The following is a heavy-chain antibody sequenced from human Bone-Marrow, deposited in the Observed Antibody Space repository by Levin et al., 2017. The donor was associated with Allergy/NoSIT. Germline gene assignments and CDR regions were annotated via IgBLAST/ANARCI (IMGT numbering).Heavy chain of an antibody. V-gene: IGHV3-23*01. CDR2: ISGSGGNI. J-gene: IGHJ4*02. CDR3: AGYDTSAYHSPFDY. D-gene: IGHD3-22*01. CDR1: GFIFSNYA. Sequence: SCAASGFIFSNYAMNWVRQAPGKGLEWVSQISGSGGNIHYADSVKGRFTFSRDNSKNTLYLQMNRLRAEDTAVYYCAGYDTSAYHSPFDYWGQGTLVTVSS.